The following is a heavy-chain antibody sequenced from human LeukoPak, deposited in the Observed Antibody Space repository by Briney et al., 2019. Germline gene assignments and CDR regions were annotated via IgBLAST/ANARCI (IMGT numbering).Heavy chain of an antibody. Sequence: GGSLRLSCAASGFSFSTYSMNWVRQAPGKGLEWLSYISSSSSPIYYADSVKGRFTISRDNAKNSLYLDMNSLRDEDTAVYYCATEDSGRFHWGQGTLVTVS. V-gene: IGHV3-48*02. CDR1: GFSFSTYS. J-gene: IGHJ4*02. CDR2: ISSSSSPI. D-gene: IGHD6-19*01. CDR3: ATEDSGRFH.